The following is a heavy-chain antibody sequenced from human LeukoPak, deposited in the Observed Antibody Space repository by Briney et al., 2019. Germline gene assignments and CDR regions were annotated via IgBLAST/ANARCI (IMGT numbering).Heavy chain of an antibody. D-gene: IGHD3-10*01. CDR3: ARGSHSMVRGVPSYYFDY. Sequence: SETLSLTCAVSGGSFSGYYWSWIRQPPGKGLEWIGEINHSGSTNYDPSLKSRVTISVDTSKNQFSLKLSSVTAADTAVYYWARGSHSMVRGVPSYYFDYWGQGTLVTVSS. CDR2: INHSGST. CDR1: GGSFSGYY. J-gene: IGHJ4*02. V-gene: IGHV4-34*01.